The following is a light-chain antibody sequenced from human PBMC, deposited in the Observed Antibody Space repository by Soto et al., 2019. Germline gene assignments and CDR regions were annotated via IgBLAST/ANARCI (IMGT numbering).Light chain of an antibody. CDR2: AVS. V-gene: IGKV1-17*01. Sequence: DIQMTQSPSSLSASVGDRVTITCRASQGIGNDLGWFQQKPGKAPKRLIYAVSSLQSGVPSRFSGSRSGTVLTRTISSLQPEDFATYYCLQHTTYPWTFGQGTKVEIK. J-gene: IGKJ1*01. CDR3: LQHTTYPWT. CDR1: QGIGND.